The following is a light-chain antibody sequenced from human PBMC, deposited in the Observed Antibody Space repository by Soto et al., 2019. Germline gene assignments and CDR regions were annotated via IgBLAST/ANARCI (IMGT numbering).Light chain of an antibody. CDR2: RAS. CDR3: QHSYDTPRT. CDR1: QSISTY. Sequence: DIQMTQSPSSLSASVGDRVTITCRASQSISTYLNWYQQKPGKAPKLLIYRASSLQSGVPSGFSGSGSGTDFTLTIDSLQPEDFATYYCQHSYDTPRTFGQGTKVEIK. V-gene: IGKV1-39*01. J-gene: IGKJ1*01.